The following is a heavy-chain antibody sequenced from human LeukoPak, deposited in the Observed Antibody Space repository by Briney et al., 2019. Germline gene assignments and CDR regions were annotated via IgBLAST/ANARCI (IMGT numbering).Heavy chain of an antibody. CDR3: ATHFHPHSYLTPLYGIDV. V-gene: IGHV1-2*02. J-gene: IGHJ6*02. Sequence: GASVTVSCKASGYTFTGYYMHWVRQAPGQGLEWMGWINPNSGGTNYAQKFQGRVTMTRDTSISTAYMELSRLRSDDTALYYCATHFHPHSYLTPLYGIDVWGQGTTVTVSS. CDR1: GYTFTGYY. CDR2: INPNSGGT. D-gene: IGHD3-3*02.